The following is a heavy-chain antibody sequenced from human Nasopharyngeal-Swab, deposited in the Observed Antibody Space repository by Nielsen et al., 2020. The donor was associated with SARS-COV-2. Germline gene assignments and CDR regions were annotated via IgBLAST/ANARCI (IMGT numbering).Heavy chain of an antibody. J-gene: IGHJ2*01. D-gene: IGHD3-22*01. CDR2: ISSSRSYI. V-gene: IGHV3-21*01. Sequence: GESLKISCAASGFTFSSYSMNWVRQAPGKGLEWVSSISSSRSYIYYADSVKGRFTISRDNAKNSLYLQMNSLRAEDTAVYYCARDIDSSGYSGYWYFELWGRGTLVTVSS. CDR1: GFTFSSYS. CDR3: ARDIDSSGYSGYWYFEL.